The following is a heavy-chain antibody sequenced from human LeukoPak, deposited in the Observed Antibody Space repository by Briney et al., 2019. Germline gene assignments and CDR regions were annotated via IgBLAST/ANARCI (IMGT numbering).Heavy chain of an antibody. CDR1: GGSISSSSYY. V-gene: IGHV4-39*07. Sequence: PSETLSLTCTVSGGSISSSSYYWGWIRQPPGKGLEWIGSIYYSGSTYYNPSLKSRVTISVDTSKNQFSLKLSSVTAADTAVYYCARVSPYLWLVRGDAFDIWGQGTMVTVSS. CDR3: ARVSPYLWLVRGDAFDI. CDR2: IYYSGST. D-gene: IGHD6-19*01. J-gene: IGHJ3*02.